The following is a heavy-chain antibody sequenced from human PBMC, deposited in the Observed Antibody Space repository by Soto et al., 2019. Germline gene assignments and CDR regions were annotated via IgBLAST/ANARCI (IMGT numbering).Heavy chain of an antibody. D-gene: IGHD1-26*01. J-gene: IGHJ4*02. CDR2: ISGYNGNT. CDR1: GYTFTSYG. CDR3: ARDLGGQIVVY. V-gene: IGHV1-18*01. Sequence: QVQLVQSGAEVKKPGASVKVSCKASGYTFTSYGISWVRQAPGQGLEWMGWISGYNGNTKYAQKLQGRVTMTTDTSPSTDYVELRSLRSDDTAMYYCARDLGGQIVVYWGQGTLVTVAS.